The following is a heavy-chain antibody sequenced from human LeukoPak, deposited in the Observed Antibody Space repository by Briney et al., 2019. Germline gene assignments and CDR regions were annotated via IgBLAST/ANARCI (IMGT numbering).Heavy chain of an antibody. J-gene: IGHJ6*03. CDR2: ISWNSGSI. V-gene: IGHV3-9*01. CDR1: GFTFDDYA. CDR3: ARDATTELGTVYMDV. D-gene: IGHD4-17*01. Sequence: GRSLRLSCAASGFTFDDYAMHWVRQAPGKGLEWVSGISWNSGSIGYADSVKGRFTISRDNAKNSLYLQMNSLRVEDTAVYYCARDATTELGTVYMDVWGKGTTVTISS.